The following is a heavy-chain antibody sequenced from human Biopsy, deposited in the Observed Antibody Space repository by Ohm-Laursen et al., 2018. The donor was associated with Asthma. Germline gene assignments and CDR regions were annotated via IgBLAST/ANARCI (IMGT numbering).Heavy chain of an antibody. V-gene: IGHV1-18*01. J-gene: IGHJ6*02. CDR2: ISVYNGNT. CDR1: GYTFNSAG. CDR3: ARAVDYSHYYGIDV. D-gene: IGHD3-10*01. Sequence: SVKISCKASGYTFNSAGITWVRQAPGQGLEWMGWISVYNGNTKVAQKLQDRVTMITDTSTSTAYMELRSLRSDDTAVYFCARAVDYSHYYGIDVWGQGTTVTVS.